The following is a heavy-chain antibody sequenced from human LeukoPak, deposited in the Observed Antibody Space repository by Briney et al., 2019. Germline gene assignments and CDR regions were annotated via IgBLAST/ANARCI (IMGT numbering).Heavy chain of an antibody. D-gene: IGHD3-22*01. CDR2: INPSGGST. J-gene: IGHJ4*02. CDR3: ARAVGANYYDSSGYFDY. CDR1: GYTFTSYY. Sequence: GASVKVSCKASGYTFTSYYMHWVRQAPGQGLEWMGIINPSGGSTSYAQKLQGRVTMTRDTSTSTVYMELSSLRSEDTAVYYCARAVGANYYDSSGYFDYWGQGTLVTVSS. V-gene: IGHV1-46*01.